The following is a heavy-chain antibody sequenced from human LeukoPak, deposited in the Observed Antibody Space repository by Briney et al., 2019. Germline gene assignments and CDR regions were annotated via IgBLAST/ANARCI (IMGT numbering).Heavy chain of an antibody. CDR1: GFTFSNAW. CDR3: TTDALAKYYYDSR. D-gene: IGHD3-22*01. Sequence: PGGSLRLSCTVSGFTFSNAWMSWVRQAPGRGLEWVGRIKSKTDGGTTDYAAPVKGRFTISRDDSKNTLYLQMNSLKTEDTAVYYCTTDALAKYYYDSRWGQGTLVTVSS. J-gene: IGHJ4*02. CDR2: IKSKTDGGTT. V-gene: IGHV3-15*01.